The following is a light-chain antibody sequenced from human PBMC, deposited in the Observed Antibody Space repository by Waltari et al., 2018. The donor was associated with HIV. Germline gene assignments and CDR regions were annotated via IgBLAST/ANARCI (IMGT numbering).Light chain of an antibody. V-gene: IGKV3-15*01. CDR1: QSVSTN. Sequence: VMTQSQATLSVSPGERATLSCRASQSVSTNLAWYQQKPGQAPRLLIYGASTRATGLPARFSGSGSGTEFTLTISSLQSEDFAVYFCQQYNNWPPNTFGQGTKVEIK. CDR2: GAS. J-gene: IGKJ2*01. CDR3: QQYNNWPPNT.